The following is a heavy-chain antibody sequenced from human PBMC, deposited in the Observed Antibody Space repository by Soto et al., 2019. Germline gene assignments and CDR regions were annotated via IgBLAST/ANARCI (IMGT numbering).Heavy chain of an antibody. D-gene: IGHD2-2*01. V-gene: IGHV4-38-2*01. CDR3: TRIYCTTTSCFINGMDV. J-gene: IGHJ6*02. Sequence: PSETLSLTCAVPGYAITNGYHWGWTRQPPGKELEWIGTISHSGDTYYNPSLKSRVTISIDTAKNHLSLILSSVTAADTATDYCTRIYCTTTSCFINGMDVWGHVPTFTFSS. CDR1: GYAITNGYH. CDR2: ISHSGDT.